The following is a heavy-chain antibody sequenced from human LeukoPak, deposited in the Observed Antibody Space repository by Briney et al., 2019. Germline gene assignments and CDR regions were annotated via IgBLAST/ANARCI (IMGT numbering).Heavy chain of an antibody. Sequence: ASVKVSCKASSYTFTSYGLSWVRQAPGQGLEWMGWIRAYSDNSNYAQKLQGRVTMTTDTSTSTAYMELRSLRSDDTAVYYCARVSSYGTPFDYWGQGTLVTVSS. CDR1: SYTFTSYG. J-gene: IGHJ4*02. V-gene: IGHV1-18*01. CDR3: ARVSSYGTPFDY. CDR2: IRAYSDNS. D-gene: IGHD5-18*01.